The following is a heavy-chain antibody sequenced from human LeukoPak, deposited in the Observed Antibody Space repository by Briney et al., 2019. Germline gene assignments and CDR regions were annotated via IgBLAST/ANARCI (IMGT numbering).Heavy chain of an antibody. Sequence: GESLKISCKGSGYSFISYWIGWVRQMPGKGLEWMGVIYPGDFDTRYSPSFQGQVTISADKSISTAYLQWSSLKASDTAMYYCARTVGATSDPPFDYWGQGTLVTVSS. CDR2: IYPGDFDT. D-gene: IGHD1-26*01. V-gene: IGHV5-51*01. J-gene: IGHJ4*02. CDR3: ARTVGATSDPPFDY. CDR1: GYSFISYW.